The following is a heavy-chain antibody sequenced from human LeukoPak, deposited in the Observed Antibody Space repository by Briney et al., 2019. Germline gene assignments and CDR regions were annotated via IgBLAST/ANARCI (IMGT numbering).Heavy chain of an antibody. CDR1: GYTFTSYD. CDR2: MNPNSGNT. Sequence: ASVKVSCKASGYTFTSYDINWVRQATGQGLEWMGWMNPNSGNTGYAQKFQGRVTMTRNTSISTAYMELRSLRSDDTAVYYCAREGPLGARGDYWGQGTLVTVSS. V-gene: IGHV1-8*01. J-gene: IGHJ4*02. CDR3: AREGPLGARGDY. D-gene: IGHD1-26*01.